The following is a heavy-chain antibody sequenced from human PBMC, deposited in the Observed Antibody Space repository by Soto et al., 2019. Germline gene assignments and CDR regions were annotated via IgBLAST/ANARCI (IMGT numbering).Heavy chain of an antibody. CDR1: RFNISNHA. Sequence: GGSLRLSCAVSRFNISNHAMTWVRQAPGEGLEWVAVISRGGQSTHYVDSVKGGFTISRDNSKNMVFLQMNSLRIEDTALYFCAKAGVATDGDYFWGQGTVVTVSS. CDR3: AKAGVATDGDYF. D-gene: IGHD3-3*01. J-gene: IGHJ4*02. V-gene: IGHV3-23*01. CDR2: ISRGGQST.